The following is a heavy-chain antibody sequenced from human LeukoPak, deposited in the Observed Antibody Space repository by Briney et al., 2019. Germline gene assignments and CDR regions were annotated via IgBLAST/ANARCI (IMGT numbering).Heavy chain of an antibody. V-gene: IGHV4-59*01. CDR1: GGSISSYY. CDR2: IYYSGST. J-gene: IGHJ6*03. CDR3: ARDPGVAATPYYYMDV. D-gene: IGHD2-15*01. Sequence: KPSETLSLTCTVSGGSISSYYWSWLRQPPGKGLEWIGYIYYSGSTNYNPSLKSRVTISVDTSKNQFSLKLSSVTAADTAVYYYARDPGVAATPYYYMDVWGKGTTVTVSS.